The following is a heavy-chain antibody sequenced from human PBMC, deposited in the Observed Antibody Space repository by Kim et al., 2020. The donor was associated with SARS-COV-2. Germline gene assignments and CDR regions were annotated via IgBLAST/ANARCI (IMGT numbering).Heavy chain of an antibody. D-gene: IGHD3-3*01. Sequence: GGSLRLSCVASGFTFSSYWMSWVRQAPGKGLEWVANIKQDGSDKYYVDSVKGRFTISRDNAKNSLYLQMNSLRAEDTAVYYCASGYFWSGYFPFWGQGTLLTVSS. CDR3: ASGYFWSGYFPF. V-gene: IGHV3-7*03. CDR1: GFTFSSYW. J-gene: IGHJ4*02. CDR2: IKQDGSDK.